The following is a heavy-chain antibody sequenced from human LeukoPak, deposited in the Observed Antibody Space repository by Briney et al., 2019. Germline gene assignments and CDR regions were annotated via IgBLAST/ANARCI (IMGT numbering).Heavy chain of an antibody. Sequence: SETLSLTCTVSGGSISSYYWSWIRQPPGKGLEWIGYIYYSGSTNYNPSLKSQVTISVDTSKNQFSLKLSSVTAADTAVYYCARLTRDGYNSLFDYWGQGTLVTVSS. J-gene: IGHJ4*02. D-gene: IGHD5-24*01. CDR3: ARLTRDGYNSLFDY. V-gene: IGHV4-59*01. CDR1: GGSISSYY. CDR2: IYYSGST.